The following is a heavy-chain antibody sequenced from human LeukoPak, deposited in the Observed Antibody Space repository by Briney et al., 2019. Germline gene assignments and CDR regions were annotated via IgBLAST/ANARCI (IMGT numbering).Heavy chain of an antibody. Sequence: SETLSLTCTASGGSISSYYWSWIRQPPGKGLEWIGYIYYSGSTNYNPSLKSRVTISVDTSKNQFSLKLSSVTAADTAVYYCARGLMLSSSRSGAFDIWGQGTMVTVSS. V-gene: IGHV4-59*01. CDR3: ARGLMLSSSRSGAFDI. CDR1: GGSISSYY. D-gene: IGHD6-6*01. CDR2: IYYSGST. J-gene: IGHJ3*02.